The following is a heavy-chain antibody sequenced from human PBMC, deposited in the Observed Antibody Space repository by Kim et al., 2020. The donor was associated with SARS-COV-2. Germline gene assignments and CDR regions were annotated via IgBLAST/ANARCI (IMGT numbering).Heavy chain of an antibody. J-gene: IGHJ6*02. CDR1: GFTFSSYE. V-gene: IGHV3-48*03. CDR3: ARDKYSSSYKYYGMDV. CDR2: ISSSGSTI. Sequence: GGSLRLSCAASGFTFSSYEMNWVRQAPGKGLEWVSYISSSGSTIYYADSVKGRFTISRDNAKNTLYLQMNSLRAEDTAVYYCARDKYSSSYKYYGMDVWGRGTTVTVSS. D-gene: IGHD6-13*01.